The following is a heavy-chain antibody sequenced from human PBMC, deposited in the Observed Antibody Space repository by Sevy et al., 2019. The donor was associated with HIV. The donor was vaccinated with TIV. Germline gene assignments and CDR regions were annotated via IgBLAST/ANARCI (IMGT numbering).Heavy chain of an antibody. J-gene: IGHJ4*02. CDR3: AKRGGGLSFDY. CDR2: INHSGSA. CDR1: GGSFSGYY. V-gene: IGHV4-34*01. Sequence: SETLSLTCAVYGGSFSGYYWSWIRQPPGKGLEWIGDINHSGSANYNPSLKSRVTISVGTSKNQFSLKLSSVTAADTAVYYCAKRGGGLSFDYWGQETLVTVSS. D-gene: IGHD3-16*01.